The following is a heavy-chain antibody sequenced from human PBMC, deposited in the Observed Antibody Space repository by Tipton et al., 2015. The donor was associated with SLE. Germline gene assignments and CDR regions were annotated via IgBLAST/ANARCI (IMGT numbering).Heavy chain of an antibody. CDR2: INHSGST. V-gene: IGHV4-34*01. Sequence: TLSLTCAVYGGSFSGYYWSWIRQPPGKGLEWIGEINHSGSTNYNPSLKSRVTISVDTSKNQFSLKLSSVTAADTAVYYCARGLPDFGYWGQGTLVTVSS. CDR1: GGSFSGYY. CDR3: ARGLPDFGY. J-gene: IGHJ4*02.